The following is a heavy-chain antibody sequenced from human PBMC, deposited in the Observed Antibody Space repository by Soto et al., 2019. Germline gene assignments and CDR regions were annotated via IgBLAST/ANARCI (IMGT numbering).Heavy chain of an antibody. CDR3: ARDIPTYYDSSFDWSDP. D-gene: IGHD3-16*01. CDR1: EGTRISFG. V-gene: IGHV1-69*13. CDR2: IIPLYGTT. J-gene: IGHJ5*02. Sequence: SAKISFKAAEGTRISFGISWVRQVPGRGLEWMGSIIPLYGTTNYAQRFRDRVAFIADDSTNMIYMELMSLRSDDTAIYYCARDIPTYYDSSFDWSDPWGQGVLVTVSS.